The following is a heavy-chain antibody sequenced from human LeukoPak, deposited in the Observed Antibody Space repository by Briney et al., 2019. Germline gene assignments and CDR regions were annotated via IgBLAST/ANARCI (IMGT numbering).Heavy chain of an antibody. J-gene: IGHJ4*02. Sequence: SVTLSLTCTVSGGSISSYYWSWIRQPPGKGLEWIGYIYYSGSTNYNPSLKSRVSMSGDTSKNQVSLKLRSVTAADTAVYCARDPTTVTTIFDSWGQGTLVTVSS. D-gene: IGHD4-17*01. V-gene: IGHV4-59*12. CDR1: GGSISSYY. CDR3: ARDPTTVTTIFDS. CDR2: IYYSGST.